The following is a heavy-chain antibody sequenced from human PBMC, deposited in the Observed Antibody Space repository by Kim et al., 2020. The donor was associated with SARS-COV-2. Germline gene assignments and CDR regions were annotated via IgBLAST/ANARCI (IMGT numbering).Heavy chain of an antibody. CDR3: ARAHYSSSWLGY. Sequence: SETLSLTCAVYGGSFSGYYWSWIRQPPGKGLEWIGEINHSGSTNYNPSLKSRVTISVDTSKTQFSLKLSSVTAADTAVYYCARAHYSSSWLGYWGQGTLVTVSS. CDR2: INHSGST. D-gene: IGHD6-13*01. J-gene: IGHJ4*02. V-gene: IGHV4-34*01. CDR1: GGSFSGYY.